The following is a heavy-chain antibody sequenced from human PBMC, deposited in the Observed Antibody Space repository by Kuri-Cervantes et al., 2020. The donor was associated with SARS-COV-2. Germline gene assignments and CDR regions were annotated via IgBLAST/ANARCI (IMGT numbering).Heavy chain of an antibody. CDR2: ISGSGRST. J-gene: IGHJ4*02. D-gene: IGHD3-22*01. CDR1: GFTFSSYA. V-gene: IGHV3-23*01. Sequence: LSLTCAASGFTFSSYAMSWVRQAPGKGLEWVSTISGSGRSTYYADSVKGRFTIYRDNSKNTLYLQMNSLRAEDTAVYYCARTMGGYYQDHWGQGTLVTVSS. CDR3: ARTMGGYYQDH.